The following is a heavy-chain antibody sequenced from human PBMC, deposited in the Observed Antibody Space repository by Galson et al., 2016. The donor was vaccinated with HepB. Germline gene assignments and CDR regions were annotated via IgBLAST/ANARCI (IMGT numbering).Heavy chain of an antibody. Sequence: SVKVSCKASGYIFTSYDINWVRQAPGQGLEWVGWMNPKSGTTGFAQKFQGRVTLTRRNALGTAYMELNSLTSEDTAIYFCARGSTAVYSYSYPMDLWGQGTAVTVSS. CDR2: MNPKSGTT. CDR1: GYIFTSYD. V-gene: IGHV1-8*02. CDR3: ARGSTAVYSYSYPMDL. D-gene: IGHD2-21*02. J-gene: IGHJ6*02.